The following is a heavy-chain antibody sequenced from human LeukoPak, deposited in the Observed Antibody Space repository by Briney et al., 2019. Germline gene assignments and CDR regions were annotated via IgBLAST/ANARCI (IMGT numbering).Heavy chain of an antibody. CDR2: ISAYNGNT. D-gene: IGHD1-26*01. CDR3: AREGSGSHSMYYYYYYMDV. J-gene: IGHJ6*03. CDR1: GYTFTSYG. Sequence: ASVKVSCKASGYTFTSYGISWVRQAPGQGLEWMGWISAYNGNTNYAQKLQGRVTMTTDTSTSTAYVELRSLRSDDTAVYYCAREGSGSHSMYYYYYYMDVWGKGTTVTVSS. V-gene: IGHV1-18*01.